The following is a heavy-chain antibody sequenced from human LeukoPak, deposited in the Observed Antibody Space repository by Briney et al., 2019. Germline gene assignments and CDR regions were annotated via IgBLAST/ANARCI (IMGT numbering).Heavy chain of an antibody. CDR1: GFTVSSNF. CDR3: ARDHRGYGDYPYYFDY. D-gene: IGHD4-17*01. J-gene: IGHJ4*02. CDR2: IYAVVGT. Sequence: GGSLRLSCAASGFTVSSNFMSWVRQAPGKGLEWVSIIYAVVGTYYADSAKGLFTISRDDSKNTLYLQMNSLRAEDTAVYYCARDHRGYGDYPYYFDYWGQGTLVTVSS. V-gene: IGHV3-53*01.